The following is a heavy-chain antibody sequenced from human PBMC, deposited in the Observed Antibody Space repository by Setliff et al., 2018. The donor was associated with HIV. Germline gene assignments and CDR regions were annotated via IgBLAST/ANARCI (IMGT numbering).Heavy chain of an antibody. J-gene: IGHJ4*02. CDR3: AKAKTQL. V-gene: IGHV4-39*07. CDR1: GGSISSSSYY. CDR2: IYYSGNT. Sequence: PSETLSLTCTVSGGSISSSSYYWGWIRQPPGKGLEWIGSIYYSGNTYYSPSLKSRVTVSVDTSKNQFYLKLSSVTAADTAVYYCAKAKTQLWGQGTLVTVSS. D-gene: IGHD6-13*01.